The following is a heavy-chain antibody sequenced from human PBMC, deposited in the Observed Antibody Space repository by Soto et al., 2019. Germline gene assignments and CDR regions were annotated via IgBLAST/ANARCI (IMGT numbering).Heavy chain of an antibody. CDR3: ARQTYGDYVLDY. D-gene: IGHD4-17*01. CDR2: IYYSGST. CDR1: GGSISSSSYY. J-gene: IGHJ4*02. Sequence: PSETLSLTCTVSGGSISSSSYYWGWIRQPPGKGLEWIGSIYYSGSTYYNPSLKSRVTISVDTSKNQFSLKLSSVTAADTAVYYCARQTYGDYVLDYWGQGTLVTVS. V-gene: IGHV4-39*01.